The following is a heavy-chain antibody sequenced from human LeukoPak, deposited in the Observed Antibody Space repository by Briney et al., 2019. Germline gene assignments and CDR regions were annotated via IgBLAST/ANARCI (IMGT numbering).Heavy chain of an antibody. Sequence: GGSLRLSCAASGFTFSSYGMHWVRQAPGKGLEWVAFIRYDGDNKYYADSVKGRFTISRDISKNTLYLQMNSLRAEDTAVYYCARARRSGGITMVRGVKDRGWFDPWGQGTLVTVSS. CDR1: GFTFSSYG. V-gene: IGHV3-30*02. J-gene: IGHJ5*02. D-gene: IGHD3-10*01. CDR3: ARARRSGGITMVRGVKDRGWFDP. CDR2: IRYDGDNK.